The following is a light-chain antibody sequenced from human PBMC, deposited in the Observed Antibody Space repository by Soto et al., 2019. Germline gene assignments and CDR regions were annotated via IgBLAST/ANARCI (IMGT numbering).Light chain of an antibody. J-gene: IGKJ4*01. Sequence: DIKMTQSPSSVSASVGDRVTITCRASQGVTNWLAWYQQQPGKATKLLIYAASSLQSGVPSRFSGSGSGTDFPLTISSLQPADFDTYYCQPGYSFPLSFGGGTKVEI. CDR3: QPGYSFPLS. CDR1: QGVTNW. V-gene: IGKV1-12*01. CDR2: AAS.